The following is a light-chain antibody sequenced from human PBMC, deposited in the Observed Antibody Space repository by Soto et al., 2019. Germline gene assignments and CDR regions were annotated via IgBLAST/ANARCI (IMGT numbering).Light chain of an antibody. J-gene: IGKJ3*01. CDR3: QQRSNWPPLFT. V-gene: IGKV3-11*01. Sequence: EIVLKLSPATLTLSPGERATLSCRASQSVSSYLAWYQQKPGQAPRLLIYDASNRATGIPARFSGSGSGTDFTLTISSLEPEDFAVYYCQQRSNWPPLFTFGPGTKVDIK. CDR1: QSVSSY. CDR2: DAS.